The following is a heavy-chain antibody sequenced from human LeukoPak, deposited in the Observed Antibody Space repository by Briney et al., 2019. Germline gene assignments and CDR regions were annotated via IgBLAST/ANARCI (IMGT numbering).Heavy chain of an antibody. J-gene: IGHJ4*02. CDR2: IRYDGSNK. D-gene: IGHD3-3*01. V-gene: IGHV3-30*02. CDR3: AKDQRPLYYDFWSGYFMGPDY. CDR1: GFTFSSYG. Sequence: GGSLRLSCAASGFTFSSYGMHWVRQAPGKGLEWVAFIRYDGSNKYYADSVKGRFTISRDNSKNTLYLQMNSLRAEDTAVYYCAKDQRPLYYDFWSGYFMGPDYWGQGTLVTVSS.